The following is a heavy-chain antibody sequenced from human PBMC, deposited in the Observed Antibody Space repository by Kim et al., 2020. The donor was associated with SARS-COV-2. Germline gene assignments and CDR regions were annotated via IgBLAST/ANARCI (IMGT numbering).Heavy chain of an antibody. J-gene: IGHJ5*02. CDR3: ARPYSSSSGWFDP. V-gene: IGHV5-10-1*01. D-gene: IGHD6-6*01. Sequence: YSPSFQGHVTISADKSISTAYLQWSSLKASDTAMYYCARPYSSSSGWFDPWGQGTLVTVSS.